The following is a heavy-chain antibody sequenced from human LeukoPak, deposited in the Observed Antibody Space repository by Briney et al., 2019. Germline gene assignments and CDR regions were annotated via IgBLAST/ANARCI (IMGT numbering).Heavy chain of an antibody. D-gene: IGHD3-10*01. CDR2: ICGSGGST. J-gene: IGHJ4*02. Sequence: GGSLRLSCAASGFTLSSYAMSWVRQAPGKGLEWVSAICGSGGSTYYADSVKGRFTISRDNSKNTLYLQMNSLRAEDTAVYYCAKSTYGSPEGYWGQGTLVTVSS. V-gene: IGHV3-23*01. CDR1: GFTLSSYA. CDR3: AKSTYGSPEGY.